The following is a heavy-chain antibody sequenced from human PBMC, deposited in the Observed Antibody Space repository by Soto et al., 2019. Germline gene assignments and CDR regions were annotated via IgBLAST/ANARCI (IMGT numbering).Heavy chain of an antibody. CDR2: IIPIFGTA. J-gene: IGHJ4*02. Sequence: SVKVSCQASGGTFSSYAISWVRQAPGQGLEWMGGIIPIFGTANYAQKFQGRVTITADKSTSTAYMELSSLRSEDTAMYYCARAHCSSTSCYKFDYWGQGTLVTVSS. V-gene: IGHV1-69*06. CDR3: ARAHCSSTSCYKFDY. D-gene: IGHD2-2*01. CDR1: GGTFSSYA.